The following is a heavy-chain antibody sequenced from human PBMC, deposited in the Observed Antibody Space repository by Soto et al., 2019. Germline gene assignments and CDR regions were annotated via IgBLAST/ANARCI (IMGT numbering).Heavy chain of an antibody. CDR1: GFTFSSYA. J-gene: IGHJ6*02. CDR3: AKGMEILHNYYGMDV. CDR2: ISGSSGSI. D-gene: IGHD3-3*01. Sequence: LRLSCAASGFTFSSYAMSWVRQAPGKGLEWVSGISGSSGSINYADSVKGRFTISRDNAKDTLYLQMNSLRGEDTALYYCAKGMEILHNYYGMDVWGQGTTVTVYS. V-gene: IGHV3-23*01.